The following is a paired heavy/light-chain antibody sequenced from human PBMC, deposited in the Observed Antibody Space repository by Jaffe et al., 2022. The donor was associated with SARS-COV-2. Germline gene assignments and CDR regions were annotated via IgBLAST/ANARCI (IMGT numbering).Light chain of an antibody. V-gene: IGKV1-12*01. CDR2: AAS. CDR3: QQGNSFPLT. J-gene: IGKJ4*01. Sequence: DIQMTQSPSSVSASVGDRVTITCRASQGISSWLAWYQQKPGKAPKLLIYAASSLQSGVPSRFSGSGSGTDFTLTISSLQPEDFATYYCQQGNSFPLTFGGGTKVEIK. CDR1: QGISSW.
Heavy chain of an antibody. V-gene: IGHV4-38-2*02. CDR3: ARVKTTVTPNYYYFYYMDV. CDR1: GYSISNGYY. J-gene: IGHJ6*03. Sequence: QVQLQESAPGLVKPSGTLSLTCTVSGYSISNGYYWGWIRQPPGKGLEWIGNIYHSGSTYYNPSLKSRVTISVDTSKNQFSLKLSSVTAADTAVYYCARVKTTVTPNYYYFYYMDVWGKGTTVTVSS. D-gene: IGHD4-17*01. CDR2: IYHSGST.